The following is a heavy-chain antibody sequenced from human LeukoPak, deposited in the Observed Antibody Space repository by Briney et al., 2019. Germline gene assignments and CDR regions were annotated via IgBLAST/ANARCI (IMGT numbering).Heavy chain of an antibody. Sequence: PGGSLRLSCAASGFTFSDYYMSWIRHAPGKGLEWVSYISSSSSYTNYADSAKGRFTISRDNAKNSLYLQMNSLRAEDTAVYYCARDRRSVYYGILTAKDAFDIWGQGTMVTVSS. D-gene: IGHD3-9*01. CDR3: ARDRRSVYYGILTAKDAFDI. CDR2: ISSSSSYT. CDR1: GFTFSDYY. J-gene: IGHJ3*02. V-gene: IGHV3-11*06.